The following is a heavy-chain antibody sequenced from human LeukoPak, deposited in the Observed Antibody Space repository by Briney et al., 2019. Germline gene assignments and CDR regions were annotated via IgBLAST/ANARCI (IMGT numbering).Heavy chain of an antibody. D-gene: IGHD1-26*01. CDR2: IYYSGST. CDR3: ARDRKGATDWFDP. J-gene: IGHJ5*02. Sequence: SETLSLTCTVSGGSISSGDYYWGWIRQPPGEGLEWIGYIYYSGSTYYNPSLKSRVTISVDTSKNQFSLKLSSVTAADTAVYYCARDRKGATDWFDPWGQGTLVTVSS. CDR1: GGSISSGDYY. V-gene: IGHV4-30-4*01.